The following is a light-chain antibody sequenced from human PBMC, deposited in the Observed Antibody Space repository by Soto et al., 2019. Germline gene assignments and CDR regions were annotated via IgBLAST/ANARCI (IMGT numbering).Light chain of an antibody. CDR2: DAS. Sequence: EIVLTQSPVTLSLSPGERATLSCRASQSVGKYLVWYQQKAGQAPRLLIYDASNRATGIPARFSGSGSGTDFTLTISSLEPEDFAVYYCQQRNSWPPTFGGGTKVEIK. J-gene: IGKJ4*01. CDR1: QSVGKY. V-gene: IGKV3-11*01. CDR3: QQRNSWPPT.